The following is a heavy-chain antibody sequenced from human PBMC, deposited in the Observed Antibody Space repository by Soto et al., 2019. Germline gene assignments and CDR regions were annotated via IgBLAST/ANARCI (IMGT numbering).Heavy chain of an antibody. CDR1: GFTFSSYA. J-gene: IGHJ6*02. D-gene: IGHD6-19*01. CDR2: ISYDGSNK. CDR3: ARAVRSSGWIVRYYYYYGMDV. Sequence: GGSLRLSCAASGFTFSSYAMHWVRQAPGKGLEWVAVISYDGSNKYYADSVKGRFTISRDNSKNTLYLQMNSLRAEDTAVYYCARAVRSSGWIVRYYYYYGMDVWGQGTTVTVS. V-gene: IGHV3-30-3*01.